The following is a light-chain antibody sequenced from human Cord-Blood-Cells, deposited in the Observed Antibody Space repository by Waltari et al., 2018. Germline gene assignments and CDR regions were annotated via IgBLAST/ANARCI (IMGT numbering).Light chain of an antibody. V-gene: IGKV3-20*01. CDR1: QSVNSSY. CDR2: GAS. CDR3: QQYGSSPLMYT. J-gene: IGKJ2*01. Sequence: EIVLTQSPGTLSLSPGERDTLSCRARQSVNSSYLAWYQQKPGQAPRLLIYGASSRSTGIPDRFSGSGSGTALTLTISRLEPEDFAVYYCQQYGSSPLMYTFGQATKLESK.